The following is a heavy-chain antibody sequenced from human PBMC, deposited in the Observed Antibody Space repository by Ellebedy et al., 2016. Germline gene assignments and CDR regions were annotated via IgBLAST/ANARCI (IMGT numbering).Heavy chain of an antibody. D-gene: IGHD5-24*01. J-gene: IGHJ6*02. Sequence: GGSLRLXXAVSGFSVSSNDMSWVRQAPGKGLELVSLIYGGGASYYADSVKGRFTISRDNAKIRVDLQMNSLRVEDTAVYYCAKVRSPDFYKNIGLDVWGQGTTVTVSS. CDR1: GFSVSSND. CDR3: AKVRSPDFYKNIGLDV. CDR2: IYGGGAS. V-gene: IGHV3-66*02.